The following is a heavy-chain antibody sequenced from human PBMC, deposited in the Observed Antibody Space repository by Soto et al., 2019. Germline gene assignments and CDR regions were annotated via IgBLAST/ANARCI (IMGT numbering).Heavy chain of an antibody. J-gene: IGHJ5*02. V-gene: IGHV5-10-1*01. CDR1: GYGFTSYW. D-gene: IGHD2-15*01. CDR2: IDPSDSYT. Sequence: RGESLKISCKGSGYGFTSYWISWVRQMPGKGLEWMGRIDPSDSYTNYSPSFQGHVTISADKSISTAYLQWSSLKASDTAMYYCARLGSCSGGNCYSYNWFDPWGQGTPVTVSS. CDR3: ARLGSCSGGNCYSYNWFDP.